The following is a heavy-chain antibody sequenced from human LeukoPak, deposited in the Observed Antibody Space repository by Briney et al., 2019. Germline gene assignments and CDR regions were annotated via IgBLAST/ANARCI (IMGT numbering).Heavy chain of an antibody. D-gene: IGHD3-22*01. V-gene: IGHV3-66*01. Sequence: GGSLRLSCAASGFSVSTNYMTWVRQAPGKGLEWVSVIYSGGSTYYADSVKGRFTISRDNSKNTLYLQMNSLRAEDTAVYYCAKDHYYDSSGYLEYWGQGTLVTVSS. CDR3: AKDHYYDSSGYLEY. CDR1: GFSVSTNY. J-gene: IGHJ4*02. CDR2: IYSGGST.